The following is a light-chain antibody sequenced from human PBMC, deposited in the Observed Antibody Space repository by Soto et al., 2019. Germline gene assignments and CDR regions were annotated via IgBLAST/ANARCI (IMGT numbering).Light chain of an antibody. CDR1: QSISSY. Sequence: DIQMTQSPSSLSASVGDRVTITCRASQSISSYLNWYQQKPGKAPKLLIYDASSLESGVPSRFSGSRSGTDFTLTISSLQPEDFATYYCQQTYSTPRTFGQGTKVDIK. CDR3: QQTYSTPRT. V-gene: IGKV1-39*01. CDR2: DAS. J-gene: IGKJ1*01.